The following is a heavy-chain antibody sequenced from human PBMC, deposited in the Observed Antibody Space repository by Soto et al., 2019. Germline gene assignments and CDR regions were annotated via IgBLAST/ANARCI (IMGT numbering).Heavy chain of an antibody. CDR2: IYYSGST. Sequence: SETLSLTCTASGVSISSYSWSWIRQPPGKGLEWIGYIYYSGSTNYNPSLKSRVTISVDTSKNQFSLKLSSVTAADTAVYYCARGKSRAAAALGYFDYWGQGTLVTVS. J-gene: IGHJ4*02. CDR3: ARGKSRAAAALGYFDY. D-gene: IGHD6-13*01. CDR1: GVSISSYS. V-gene: IGHV4-59*01.